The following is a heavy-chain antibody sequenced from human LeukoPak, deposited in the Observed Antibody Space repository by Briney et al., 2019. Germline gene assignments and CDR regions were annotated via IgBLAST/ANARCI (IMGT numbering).Heavy chain of an antibody. V-gene: IGHV3-23*01. CDR3: AKDHSSGWPENWFDP. D-gene: IGHD6-19*01. CDR1: EFTFSSYA. J-gene: IGHJ5*02. Sequence: GGSLRLSCAASEFTFSSYAMSWVRQAPGKGLEWVSTISGSGGSTYYADSVKGRFTISRGNSKNTPYLQMNSLRAEDTAVYYCAKDHSSGWPENWFDPWGQGTLVTVSS. CDR2: ISGSGGST.